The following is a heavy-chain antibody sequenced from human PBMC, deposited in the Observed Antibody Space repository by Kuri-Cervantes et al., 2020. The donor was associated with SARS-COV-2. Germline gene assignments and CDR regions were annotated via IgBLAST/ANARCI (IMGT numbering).Heavy chain of an antibody. CDR1: GFTFSSYD. J-gene: IGHJ4*02. CDR3: ARAPVDTAMVGY. D-gene: IGHD5-18*01. CDR2: ISSNGGST. V-gene: IGHV3-64*01. Sequence: GESLKISCAASGFTFSSYDMHWVRQAPGKGLEYVSAISSNGGSTYYANSVKGRFTISRDNSKNTLYLQMGSLRAEDTAVYYCARAPVDTAMVGYWGQGTLVTVSS.